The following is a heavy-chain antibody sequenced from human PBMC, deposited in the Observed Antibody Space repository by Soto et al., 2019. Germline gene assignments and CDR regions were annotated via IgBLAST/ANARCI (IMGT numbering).Heavy chain of an antibody. CDR2: IIPIFGTA. Sequence: RASVKVSCKASGGTFSSYAISWVRQAPGQGLEWMGGIIPIFGTANYAQKFQGRVTITADESTSTAYMELSSLRSEDTAVYYCASRMAARGYLRYYYGMDVWGQGTTVTVSS. CDR3: ASRMAARGYLRYYYGMDV. D-gene: IGHD6-6*01. J-gene: IGHJ6*02. V-gene: IGHV1-69*13. CDR1: GGTFSSYA.